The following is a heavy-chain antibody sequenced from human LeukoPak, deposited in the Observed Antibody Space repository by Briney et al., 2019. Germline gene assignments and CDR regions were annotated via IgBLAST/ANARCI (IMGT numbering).Heavy chain of an antibody. Sequence: PGGSLRLSCAASGLTVSSNYMSWVRQAPGKGLEWVSVIYSGGRTYYADSVKGRFTISRDNSKNMLYLQMNSLRAEDTAVYYCARDRLSVLWGQGTLVTVSS. D-gene: IGHD2/OR15-2a*01. J-gene: IGHJ4*02. CDR2: IYSGGRT. CDR3: ARDRLSVL. V-gene: IGHV3-53*01. CDR1: GLTVSSNY.